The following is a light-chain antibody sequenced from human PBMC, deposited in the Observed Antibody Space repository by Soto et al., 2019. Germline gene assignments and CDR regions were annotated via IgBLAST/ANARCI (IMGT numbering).Light chain of an antibody. CDR3: QQNDNLPRT. CDR2: GSS. CDR1: QSVNSD. Sequence: ETVMTQSPATLSVSPGERVTLSCRASQSVNSDLAWYQKKAGQAPRLLIYGSSTRATGIPARFSGGGSGTEFTLTISSLQSEDFAGYYCQQNDNLPRTFGRGTKVEMK. J-gene: IGKJ1*01. V-gene: IGKV3-15*01.